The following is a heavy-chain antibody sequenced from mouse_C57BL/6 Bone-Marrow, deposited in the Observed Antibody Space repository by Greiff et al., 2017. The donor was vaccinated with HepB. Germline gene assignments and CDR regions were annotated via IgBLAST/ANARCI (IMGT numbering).Heavy chain of an antibody. Sequence: QVQLQQSGAELVKPGASVKISCKASGYAFSSYWMNWVKQRPGKGLGWIGQIYPGDGDTNYNGKFKGKATLTADKSSSTAYMQLSSLTSEDSAVYFCARSITTVEGTFAYWGQGTLVTVSA. D-gene: IGHD1-1*01. CDR3: ARSITTVEGTFAY. J-gene: IGHJ3*01. V-gene: IGHV1-80*01. CDR1: GYAFSSYW. CDR2: IYPGDGDT.